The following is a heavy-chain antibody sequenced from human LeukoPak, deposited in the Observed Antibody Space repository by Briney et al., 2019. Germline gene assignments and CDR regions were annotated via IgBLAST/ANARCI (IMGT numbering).Heavy chain of an antibody. Sequence: PSETLSLTCTVSGGSISSGYYWGWIRQPPGKGLEWIGSIYHSGSTYYNPSLKSRVTISVDTSKNQFSLKLSSVTAADTAVYYCARKDIVVVPAAGDWFDPWGQGTLVTVSS. D-gene: IGHD2-2*01. CDR3: ARKDIVVVPAAGDWFDP. J-gene: IGHJ5*02. CDR2: IYHSGST. V-gene: IGHV4-38-2*02. CDR1: GGSISSGYY.